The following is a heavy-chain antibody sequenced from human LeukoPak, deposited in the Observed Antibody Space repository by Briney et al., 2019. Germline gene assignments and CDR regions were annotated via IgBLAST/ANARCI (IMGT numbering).Heavy chain of an antibody. Sequence: PGGSLRLSCAASGFTFSSYAMSWVRQAPGKGLEWVSGISAGGGSTYYADSVKGRFTTSRDNSKNTLYLQMNSLTAEDTAVYYCAKGRSSGTYIFDYWGQGTLVTVSS. D-gene: IGHD1-26*01. CDR3: AKGRSSGTYIFDY. V-gene: IGHV3-23*01. J-gene: IGHJ4*02. CDR2: ISAGGGST. CDR1: GFTFSSYA.